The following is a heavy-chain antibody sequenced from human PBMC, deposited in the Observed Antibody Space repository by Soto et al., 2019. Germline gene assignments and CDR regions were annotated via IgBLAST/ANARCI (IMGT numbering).Heavy chain of an antibody. V-gene: IGHV3-23*01. CDR3: AKDIGMTDIYGMDV. Sequence: EVQLLESGGGLVQPGGPLRLSCPASGSTFSTYAMSWVRQAPGKGLEWVSAISGSGGSTYYADSVKARFTISRDNSKTTLYLQMNSLRAEDTAVYYCAKDIGMTDIYGMDVWGQGTTVTVSS. CDR1: GSTFSTYA. J-gene: IGHJ6*02. D-gene: IGHD3-9*01. CDR2: ISGSGGST.